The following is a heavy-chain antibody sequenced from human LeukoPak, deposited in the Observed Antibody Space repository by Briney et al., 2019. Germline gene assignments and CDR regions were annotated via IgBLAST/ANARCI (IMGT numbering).Heavy chain of an antibody. J-gene: IGHJ4*02. Sequence: PSETLSLTCTVSGGSISSHYWTWIRQPPGKGLEWIGYIFYSGSTNYNPSLKSRVTISVDTSKNQFSLKLSSVTAADTAVYYCARDSGFGGYGKWSQGTLVTVSS. CDR3: ARDSGFGGYGK. CDR2: IFYSGST. V-gene: IGHV4-59*11. CDR1: GGSISSHY. D-gene: IGHD5-12*01.